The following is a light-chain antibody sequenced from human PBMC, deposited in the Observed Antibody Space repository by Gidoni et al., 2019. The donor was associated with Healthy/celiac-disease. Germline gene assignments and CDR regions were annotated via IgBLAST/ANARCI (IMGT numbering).Light chain of an antibody. Sequence: QSALTQPPSASGAPGQAVTISCTGTSSDIGGYDYVSWYQQHPGKAPKLIIYEVSKRPSAVPDRFSGSKSGNTASLTVSGLQAEDEADYYCSSYVPNDTCVFGAGTKVTVL. CDR3: SSYVPNDTCV. V-gene: IGLV2-8*01. CDR1: SSDIGGYDY. J-gene: IGLJ1*01. CDR2: EVS.